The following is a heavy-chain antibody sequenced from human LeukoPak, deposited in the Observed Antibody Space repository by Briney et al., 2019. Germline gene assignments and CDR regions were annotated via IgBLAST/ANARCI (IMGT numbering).Heavy chain of an antibody. CDR3: AREGRRPPYYYYYMDV. CDR2: INHSGST. Sequence: SETLSLTCAVYGGSFSGYYWSWIRQPPGKGLEWIGEINHSGSTNYNPSLKSRVTISVDTSKNQFSLKLSSVTAADTAVYYCAREGRRPPYYYYYMDVWGKGTTVTISS. J-gene: IGHJ6*03. CDR1: GGSFSGYY. V-gene: IGHV4-34*01.